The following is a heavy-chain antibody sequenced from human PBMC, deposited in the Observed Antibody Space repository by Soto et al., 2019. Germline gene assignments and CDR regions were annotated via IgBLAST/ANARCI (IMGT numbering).Heavy chain of an antibody. J-gene: IGHJ5*02. CDR2: MSATAGNT. D-gene: IGHD3-16*01. V-gene: IGHV3-23*01. CDR1: GFTFSNYA. CDR3: AKGGSAIGAFNWFEP. Sequence: PVGSLRLSCTASGFTFSNYAMSWVRQAPGKGLEWVSTMSATAGNTYYAQSLKGRFTISRDNSKKTLFLQMNNLRAEDTAVYYCAKGGSAIGAFNWFEPWGQGTLVTVSS.